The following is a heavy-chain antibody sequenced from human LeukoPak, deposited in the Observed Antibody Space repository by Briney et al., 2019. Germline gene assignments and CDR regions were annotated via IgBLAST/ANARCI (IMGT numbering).Heavy chain of an antibody. CDR1: GYTFTRNY. Sequence: ASVKVSCKAFGYTFTRNYMHWVRQAPRHGPEWMGVISPSGGSTTYAQKVQGRVTLTRDMSTSTDYLELSSLRSEDTAVYYCARDNSVRDEAWWFNPWGQGTLVTVSS. D-gene: IGHD5-24*01. V-gene: IGHV1-46*01. CDR3: ARDNSVRDEAWWFNP. J-gene: IGHJ5*02. CDR2: ISPSGGST.